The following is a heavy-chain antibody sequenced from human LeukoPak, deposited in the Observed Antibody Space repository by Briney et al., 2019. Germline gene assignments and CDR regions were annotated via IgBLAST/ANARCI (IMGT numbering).Heavy chain of an antibody. D-gene: IGHD3-10*01. CDR1: GFTFSSAW. Sequence: PGGSLRLSCAAAGFTFSSAWMSLVRQVPGKGLEWVGRVKTKTDGVTTDYGAPVKGRFNISRGDSKSPVSLQMNRLKTDDTAVYYCAPGITLDPLYYFYYYYMDVWGKGTAVTVSS. CDR3: APGITLDPLYYFYYYYMDV. J-gene: IGHJ6*03. V-gene: IGHV3-15*01. CDR2: VKTKTDGVTT.